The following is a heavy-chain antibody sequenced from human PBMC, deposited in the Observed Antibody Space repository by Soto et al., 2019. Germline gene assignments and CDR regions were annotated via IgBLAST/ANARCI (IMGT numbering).Heavy chain of an antibody. CDR1: GYTFTSYA. D-gene: IGHD3-10*01. CDR3: ARDVYPYYYGSGTLNYFDP. J-gene: IGHJ5*02. V-gene: IGHV1-3*01. Sequence: ASVKVSCKASGYTFTSYAIHWVRQAPGQRLEWMGWINAGNGNTKYSQKFQGRVTITRDTSASTAYMELSSLRSEDTAVYYCARDVYPYYYGSGTLNYFDPWGQGTLVTVSS. CDR2: INAGNGNT.